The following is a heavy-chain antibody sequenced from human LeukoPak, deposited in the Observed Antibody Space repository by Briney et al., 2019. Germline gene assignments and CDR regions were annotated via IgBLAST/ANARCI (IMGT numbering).Heavy chain of an antibody. CDR1: GDSISSYY. CDR2: IYYSGNT. CDR3: ARHGGPTRGGWFDP. V-gene: IGHV4-59*08. J-gene: IGHJ5*02. Sequence: SETLSLTCTVSGDSISSYYWSWFRQPPGKGLEWIGYIYYSGNTNYNPSLKSRVTISVDTSKNQSSLKLTSVAAADTAVYYCARHGGPTRGGWFDPWGQGTLVTVSS. D-gene: IGHD1-26*01.